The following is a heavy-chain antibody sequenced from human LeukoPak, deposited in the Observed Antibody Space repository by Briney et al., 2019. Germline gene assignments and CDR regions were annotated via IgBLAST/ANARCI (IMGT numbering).Heavy chain of an antibody. CDR3: ARGRYVTTRGGAAAGFLDY. Sequence: SETLSLTCTVSGGSISSGGNYWTWIRQPAGKGLEWIGRIYNSGTTNYNPSLKSRVTISVDTSQNQFSLRLSSVTAADTAVYYCARGRYVTTRGGAAAGFLDYWGQGTLVTVST. CDR2: IYNSGTT. D-gene: IGHD6-13*01. V-gene: IGHV4-61*02. CDR1: GGSISSGGNY. J-gene: IGHJ4*02.